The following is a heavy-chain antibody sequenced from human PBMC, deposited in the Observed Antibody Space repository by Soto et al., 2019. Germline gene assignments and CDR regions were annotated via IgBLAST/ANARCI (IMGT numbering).Heavy chain of an antibody. D-gene: IGHD3-3*01. Sequence: GGSLRLSCAASGFTFSSYAMNWVRQAPGKGLEWVSGISGSGGSTYYADSVKGRFTISRDNSKNTLYLQMNSLRAEDTAVYYCARPNPPTFYDFWSGLGPDDHYYGMDVWGQGTTVTVSS. J-gene: IGHJ6*02. CDR2: ISGSGGST. CDR3: ARPNPPTFYDFWSGLGPDDHYYGMDV. CDR1: GFTFSSYA. V-gene: IGHV3-23*01.